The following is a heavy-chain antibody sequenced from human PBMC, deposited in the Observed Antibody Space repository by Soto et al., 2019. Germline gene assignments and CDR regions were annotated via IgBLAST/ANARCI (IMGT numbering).Heavy chain of an antibody. CDR3: VRDRYSSSGWFDP. CDR2: TYYRSRFFS. D-gene: IGHD3-10*01. Sequence: PSQTLSLTCAISGDSVSSYSAAWNWIRQSPSGGLEWLGRTYYRSRFFSDYAESVKSRIITNPDTSKNQFSLQLKSVTPEDTAVYYCVRDRYSSSGWFDPWGQGTPVTVS. CDR1: GDSVSSYSAA. J-gene: IGHJ5*02. V-gene: IGHV6-1*01.